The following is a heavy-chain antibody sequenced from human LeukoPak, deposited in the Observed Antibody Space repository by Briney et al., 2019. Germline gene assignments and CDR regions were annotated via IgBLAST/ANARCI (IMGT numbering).Heavy chain of an antibody. CDR3: ARERIQLWLGRGNYYMDV. V-gene: IGHV4-39*07. CDR1: GVSISSSNSY. CDR2: IYYSGNT. D-gene: IGHD5-18*01. Sequence: SETLSLTCTVSGVSISSSNSYWGWIRQPPGKGLEWIGSIYYSGNTYYNASLKSRVTISVDTSKNQFSLKLSSVTAADTAVYYCARERIQLWLGRGNYYMDVWGKGTTVTVSS. J-gene: IGHJ6*03.